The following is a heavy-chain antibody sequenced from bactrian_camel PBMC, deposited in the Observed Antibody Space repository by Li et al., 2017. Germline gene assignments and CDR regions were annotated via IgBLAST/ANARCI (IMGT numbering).Heavy chain of an antibody. V-gene: IGHV3S55*01. D-gene: IGHD3*01. CDR2: IDSDGSI. J-gene: IGHJ4*01. CDR3: ASDSESICYDYSY. CDR1: GEAVSSFC. Sequence: VQLVESGGGSVQAGGSLRLSCAASGEAVSSFCVGWFRHAPGKEREGVALIDSDGSISYTDSVKGRFTISKDNAKHTLYLQMSSLKPEDTAMYYCASDSESICYDYSYWGQGTQVTVS.